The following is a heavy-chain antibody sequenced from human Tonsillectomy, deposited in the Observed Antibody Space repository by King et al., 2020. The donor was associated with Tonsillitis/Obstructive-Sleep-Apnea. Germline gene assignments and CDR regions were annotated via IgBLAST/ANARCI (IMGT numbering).Heavy chain of an antibody. CDR2: IRSKANSYAT. Sequence: VQLVESGGGLVQPGGSLKLSCAASGFTFSGSAMHWVRQASGKGLEWVGRIRSKANSYATAYAASVKGRFTISRDDSKNTAYLQMNSLKTEDTAVYYCTRGGVGYDVWSGYDKGYYYYYMDVWGKGTTVTVSS. CDR1: GFTFSGSA. D-gene: IGHD3-3*01. CDR3: TRGGVGYDVWSGYDKGYYYYYMDV. V-gene: IGHV3-73*01. J-gene: IGHJ6*03.